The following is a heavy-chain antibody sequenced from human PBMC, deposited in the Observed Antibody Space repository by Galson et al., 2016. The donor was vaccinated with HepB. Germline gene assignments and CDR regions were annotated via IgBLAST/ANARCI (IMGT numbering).Heavy chain of an antibody. D-gene: IGHD5-24*01. CDR3: ASRYGDSWRPFAFDY. CDR2: ISGRGGTT. Sequence: SLRLSCAVSGFSFSSHDMSWVRQAPGKGLEWVSYISGRGGTTYYADSVKGRFTISRDNSKNTLYLQLNSLSDEDTAVHYCASRYGDSWRPFAFDYWGQGTLVTVSS. CDR1: GFSFSSHD. J-gene: IGHJ4*02. V-gene: IGHV3-23*01.